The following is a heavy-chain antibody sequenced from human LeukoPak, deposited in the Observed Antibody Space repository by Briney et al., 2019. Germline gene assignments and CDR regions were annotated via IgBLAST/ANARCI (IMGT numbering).Heavy chain of an antibody. D-gene: IGHD1-26*01. Sequence: ASVKVPCKASGYTFTSYYTHWVRQAPGQGLEWMGIINPSGGSTSYAQKFQGRVTMTRDTSTSTVYMELSSLRSEDTAVYYCARVAGGGSYTASEDYWGQGTLVTVSS. CDR3: ARVAGGGSYTASEDY. CDR1: GYTFTSYY. J-gene: IGHJ4*02. CDR2: INPSGGST. V-gene: IGHV1-46*01.